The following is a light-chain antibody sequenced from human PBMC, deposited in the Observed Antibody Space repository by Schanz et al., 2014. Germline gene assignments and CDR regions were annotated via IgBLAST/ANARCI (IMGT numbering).Light chain of an antibody. CDR2: GAS. CDR1: QSVSSNY. J-gene: IGKJ1*01. Sequence: EIVLTQSPGTLSLSPGERATLSCRASQSVSSNYLAWYQQKPGQAPRLLIFGASSRATGIPVRFSGSGSGTDFTLTISSLEPEDFAVYYCQQRSNWPPSFGQGTKVEIK. V-gene: IGKV3D-20*02. CDR3: QQRSNWPPS.